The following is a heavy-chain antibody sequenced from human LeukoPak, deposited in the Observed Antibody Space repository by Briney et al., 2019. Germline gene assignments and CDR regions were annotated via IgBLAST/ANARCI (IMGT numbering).Heavy chain of an antibody. J-gene: IGHJ2*01. CDR2: ISSSSSYI. Sequence: PGGSLRLSCTASGFTFGDYAMSWFRQAPGKGLEWVSSISSSSSYIYYADSVKGRFTISRDNAKNSLYLQMNSLRAEDTAVYYCARDLHCTNGVCRNWYFDLWGRGTLVTVSS. D-gene: IGHD2-8*01. CDR3: ARDLHCTNGVCRNWYFDL. V-gene: IGHV3-21*01. CDR1: GFTFGDYA.